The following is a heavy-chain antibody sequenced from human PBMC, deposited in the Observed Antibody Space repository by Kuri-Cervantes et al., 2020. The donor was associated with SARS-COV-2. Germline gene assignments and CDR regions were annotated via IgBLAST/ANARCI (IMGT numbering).Heavy chain of an antibody. V-gene: IGHV4-38-2*01. CDR2: IYYSGST. CDR1: GYSISSGYY. J-gene: IGHJ4*02. D-gene: IGHD2-8*01. Sequence: SQTLSLTCAVSGYSISSGYYWSWIRQPPGKGLEWIGYIYYSGSTNCNPSLKSRVTISVDTSKNQFSLKLTSVTAADTAVYYCARGVPGFWGPGTLVTVSS. CDR3: ARGVPGF.